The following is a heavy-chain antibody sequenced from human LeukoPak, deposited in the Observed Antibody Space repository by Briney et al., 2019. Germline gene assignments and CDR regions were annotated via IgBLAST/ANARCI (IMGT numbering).Heavy chain of an antibody. Sequence: SEALSLTCTVSGGSISSYYWSWIRLPPGKGLEWIGYIYYSGSTNYNPSLKSRVTISVDTSKNQFSLKLISVTAADTAVYYCARHADGDSLYYFDYWGQGTLVTVSS. CDR2: IYYSGST. CDR1: GGSISSYY. V-gene: IGHV4-59*08. J-gene: IGHJ4*02. CDR3: ARHADGDSLYYFDY. D-gene: IGHD4-17*01.